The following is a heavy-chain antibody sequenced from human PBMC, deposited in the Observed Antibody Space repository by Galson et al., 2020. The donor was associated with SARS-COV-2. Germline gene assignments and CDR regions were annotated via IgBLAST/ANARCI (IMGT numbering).Heavy chain of an antibody. CDR2: FNPNGGDT. J-gene: IGHJ4*02. CDR3: ARINRGHTYGLDS. D-gene: IGHD5-18*01. Sequence: ASVKVSCKTSGYTFTGYYIHWVRQAPGQGLEWLGWFNPNGGDTKYAQKFQDRVSMTMDTSITTAYMDLNSLKSDDTAVYYCARINRGHTYGLDSWGQGTLVTVSS. CDR1: GYTFTGYY. V-gene: IGHV1-2*02.